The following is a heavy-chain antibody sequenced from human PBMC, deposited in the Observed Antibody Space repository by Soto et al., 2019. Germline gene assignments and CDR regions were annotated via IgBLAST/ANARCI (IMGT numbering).Heavy chain of an antibody. Sequence: GGSLRLSCAASGFTFSSYGMHWVRQAPGKGLEWVVVIWYDGSNKYYADSVKGRFTISRDNSKNTLYLQMNSLRAEDTAVYYCASLNSGSFDYWGQGTLVTVSS. CDR2: IWYDGSNK. V-gene: IGHV3-33*01. CDR1: GFTFSSYG. J-gene: IGHJ4*02. D-gene: IGHD1-26*01. CDR3: ASLNSGSFDY.